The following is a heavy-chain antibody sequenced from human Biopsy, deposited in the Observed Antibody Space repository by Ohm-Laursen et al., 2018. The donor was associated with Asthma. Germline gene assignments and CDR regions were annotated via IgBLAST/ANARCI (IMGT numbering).Heavy chain of an antibody. V-gene: IGHV4-59*11. CDR1: GSSIRSHD. D-gene: IGHD2-15*01. Sequence: SETLSLTCTVSGSSIRSHDWTWIRLPPGKGLEYIGDVSHTGSTNYNPSLKSRVTMSLDTSKNQFSLRLTSVTPADTAVYYCARLADCSGGACYSYGWFAPWGQGTRVTVSS. CDR3: ARLADCSGGACYSYGWFAP. J-gene: IGHJ5*02. CDR2: VSHTGST.